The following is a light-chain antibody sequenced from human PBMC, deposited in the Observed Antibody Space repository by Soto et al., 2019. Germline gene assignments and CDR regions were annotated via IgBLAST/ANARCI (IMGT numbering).Light chain of an antibody. CDR3: AAWDDSLNGVL. Sequence: QSVLTQPPSASGTPGQRGTISCSGSSSNIGSHTVNWYQHLPGTAPKLLLYNNNQRPSGVPDRFSGSRSGTSASLAISGLQSDDEANYYCAAWDDSLNGVLFGGGTKLTVL. CDR1: SSNIGSHT. J-gene: IGLJ2*01. V-gene: IGLV1-44*01. CDR2: NNN.